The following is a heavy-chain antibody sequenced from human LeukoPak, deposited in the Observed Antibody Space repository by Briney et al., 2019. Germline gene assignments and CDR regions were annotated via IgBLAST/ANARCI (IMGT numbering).Heavy chain of an antibody. J-gene: IGHJ4*02. CDR2: ISAYNGNT. D-gene: IGHD5-18*01. Sequence: GASVKVSCKASGYTFTSYGISWVRQAPGQGLEWMGWISAYNGNTNYAQKLQGRVTMTTGTSTSTAYMELRSLRSDDTAVYYCARVIGYGHGVLDYFDYWGQGTLVTVSS. CDR3: ARVIGYGHGVLDYFDY. CDR1: GYTFTSYG. V-gene: IGHV1-18*01.